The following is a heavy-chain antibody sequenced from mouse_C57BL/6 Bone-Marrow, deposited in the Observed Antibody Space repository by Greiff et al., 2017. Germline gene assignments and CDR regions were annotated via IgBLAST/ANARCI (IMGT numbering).Heavy chain of an antibody. Sequence: QVQLKESGAELVKPGASVKISCKASGYAFSSYWMNWVKQRPGKGLEWIGQIYPGDGDTNYNGKFKGKATLTADKSSSTAYMQLSSLTSEDSAVYFCARENDGLYYFDYWGQGTTLTVSS. CDR2: IYPGDGDT. J-gene: IGHJ2*01. CDR3: ARENDGLYYFDY. D-gene: IGHD2-3*01. V-gene: IGHV1-80*01. CDR1: GYAFSSYW.